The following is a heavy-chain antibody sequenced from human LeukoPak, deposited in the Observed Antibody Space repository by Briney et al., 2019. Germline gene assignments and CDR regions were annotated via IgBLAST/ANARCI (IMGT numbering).Heavy chain of an antibody. CDR3: TSSGLFG. CDR1: GLTFSEPW. Sequence: GGSLRLSCAASGLTFSEPWMNWVRQAPGKGLEWVGRTKSKTDGGTTDYAAPVKGRFTISRDDSKTTLYLQMNSLKTEDTAVYYCTSSGLFGWGQGALVTVSS. D-gene: IGHD3-22*01. J-gene: IGHJ4*02. CDR2: TKSKTDGGTT. V-gene: IGHV3-15*01.